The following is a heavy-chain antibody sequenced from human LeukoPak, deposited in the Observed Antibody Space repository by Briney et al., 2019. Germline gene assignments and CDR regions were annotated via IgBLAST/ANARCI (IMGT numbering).Heavy chain of an antibody. CDR3: ARGPHDRGYWYFDL. CDR1: GFTFGRYA. J-gene: IGHJ2*01. Sequence: GGSLRLSCAASGFTFGRYAMTWVRQAPGKGLQWVSPISGNGDTTYYADSVKGRFTISRDNSKNTLYLQMNSLRAEDTAVYYCARGPHDRGYWYFDLWGRGTLVIVSS. V-gene: IGHV3-23*01. CDR2: ISGNGDTT.